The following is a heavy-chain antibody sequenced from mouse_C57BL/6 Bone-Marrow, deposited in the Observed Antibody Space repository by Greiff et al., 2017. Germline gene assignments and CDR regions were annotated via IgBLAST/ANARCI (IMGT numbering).Heavy chain of an antibody. J-gene: IGHJ1*03. V-gene: IGHV1-50*01. Sequence: QVQLQQPGAELVKPGASVKLSCKASGYTFTSYWMQWVKQRPGQGLEWIGEIDPSDSYTNYNPKFQGKATLTVDTSSSTAYMQLSSLTSEDSAVYYCARGDGDSWYFEVGGTGTTVTVSS. CDR1: GYTFTSYW. D-gene: IGHD2-13*01. CDR3: ARGDGDSWYFEV. CDR2: IDPSDSYT.